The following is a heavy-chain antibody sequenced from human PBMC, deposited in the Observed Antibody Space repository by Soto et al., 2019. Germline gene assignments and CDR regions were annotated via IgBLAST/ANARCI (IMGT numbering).Heavy chain of an antibody. V-gene: IGHV1-69*01. CDR1: GGPFSSQA. J-gene: IGHJ6*04. D-gene: IGHD2-21*01. CDR3: AMIDGPYFYYGIHV. Sequence: QVQVEQSGAEVKKPGSSLKVSCKTSGGPFSSQAFNWVRQARGHGLEWMGGIIPLLGSTTYAQKFQDRVTFTADESTSTAYIELRSLRSEDTATYFCAMIDGPYFYYGIHVWGRGTMVTVSS. CDR2: IIPLLGST.